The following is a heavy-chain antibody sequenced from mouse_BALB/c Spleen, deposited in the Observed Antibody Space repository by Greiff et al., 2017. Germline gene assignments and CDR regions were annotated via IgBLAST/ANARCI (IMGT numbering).Heavy chain of an antibody. Sequence: EVKLMESGPGLVKPSQSLSLTCSVTGYSITSGYYWNWIRQFPGNKLEWMGYISYDGSNNYNPSLKNRISITRDTSKNQFFLKLNSVTTEDTATYYCARDASSGYPYYFDYWGQGTTLTVSS. D-gene: IGHD3-1*01. CDR2: ISYDGSN. V-gene: IGHV3-6*02. CDR3: ARDASSGYPYYFDY. CDR1: GYSITSGYY. J-gene: IGHJ2*01.